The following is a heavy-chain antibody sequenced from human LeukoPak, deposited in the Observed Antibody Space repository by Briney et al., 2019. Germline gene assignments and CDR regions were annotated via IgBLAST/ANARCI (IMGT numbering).Heavy chain of an antibody. CDR1: GYTFTGYY. CDR2: INPNSGGT. J-gene: IGHJ5*02. CDR3: ARDRYCSSTSCSRSFNTYNWFDP. D-gene: IGHD2-2*01. V-gene: IGHV1-2*02. Sequence: GASVKVSCKASGYTFTGYYMHWVRQAPGQGLEWMGWINPNSGGTNYAQKFQGRVTMTRDTSISTAYMELSRLRSDDTAVYYCARDRYCSSTSCSRSFNTYNWFDPWGQGTLVTVSS.